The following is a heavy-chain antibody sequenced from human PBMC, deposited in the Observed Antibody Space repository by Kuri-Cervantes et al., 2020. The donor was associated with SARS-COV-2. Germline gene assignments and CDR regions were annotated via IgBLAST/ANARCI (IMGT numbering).Heavy chain of an antibody. Sequence: GSLRLSCTVSGGSISSYYWSWIRQPPGKGLEWIGYIYYSGSTNYNPSLKSRVTISVDTSKNQFSLKLSSVTAADTAVYYCARLGQTGDSDYWGQGTLVTVSS. V-gene: IGHV4-59*08. CDR3: ARLGQTGDSDY. CDR2: IYYSGST. J-gene: IGHJ4*02. CDR1: GGSISSYY. D-gene: IGHD7-27*01.